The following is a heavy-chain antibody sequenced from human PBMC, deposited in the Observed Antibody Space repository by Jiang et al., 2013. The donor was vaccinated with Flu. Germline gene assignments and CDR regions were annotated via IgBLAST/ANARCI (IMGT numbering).Heavy chain of an antibody. Sequence: LLKPSETLSLTCAVYGGSFSGYYWSWIRQPPGKGLEWIAEINHSGTSNYNPSLNSRVTISVDKSKNEFSLKLNFVTAADTAVYFCARAQKDPDYSTKGGYFDYWGQGTRSSSPQ. CDR1: GGSFSGYY. CDR3: ARAQKDPDYSTKGGYFDY. J-gene: IGHJ4*02. CDR2: INHSGTS. D-gene: IGHD5-12*01. V-gene: IGHV4-34*01.